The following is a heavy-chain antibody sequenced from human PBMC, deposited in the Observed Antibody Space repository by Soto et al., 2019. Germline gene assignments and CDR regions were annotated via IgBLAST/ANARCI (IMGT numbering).Heavy chain of an antibody. CDR2: ISYDGSNK. Sequence: GGALRLSCAASGFTFSSYGMHWVRQAPGKGLEWVAVISYDGSNKYYADSVKGRFTISRDNSKNTLYLQMNSLRAEDTAVYYCARHSMDRDGYNWKAFDIWGQGTMVTVSS. CDR3: ARHSMDRDGYNWKAFDI. D-gene: IGHD1-1*01. CDR1: GFTFSSYG. V-gene: IGHV3-30*03. J-gene: IGHJ3*02.